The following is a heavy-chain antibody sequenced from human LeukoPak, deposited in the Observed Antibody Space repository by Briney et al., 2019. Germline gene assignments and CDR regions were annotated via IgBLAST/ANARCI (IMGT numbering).Heavy chain of an antibody. J-gene: IGHJ4*02. CDR3: TRHYFSD. CDR1: EFTISDHY. Sequence: GGSLRLSCAASEFTISDHYMDWVRQAPGKGLEWVGRTPNKADSYTTYYAASVKGRFTISRDDSKNLLYLQMKSLKAEDTAVYYCTRHYFSDWGQGTLVTVSS. V-gene: IGHV3-72*01. CDR2: TPNKADSYTT. D-gene: IGHD2-15*01.